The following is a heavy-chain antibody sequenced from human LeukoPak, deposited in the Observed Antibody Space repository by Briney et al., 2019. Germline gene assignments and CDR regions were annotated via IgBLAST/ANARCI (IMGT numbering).Heavy chain of an antibody. CDR3: TKEGASLGSGYFDC. J-gene: IGHJ4*02. D-gene: IGHD3-10*01. CDR1: GFTFSSYA. Sequence: PGGSLRLSCAPSGFTFSSYAMSWVRQAPGKGLEWVAAIGGSGDHTFYADSVKGRFTISRDNSKNTLYLQMNSLRVEDAALYYCTKEGASLGSGYFDCWGRGTRVTVSS. V-gene: IGHV3-23*01. CDR2: IGGSGDHT.